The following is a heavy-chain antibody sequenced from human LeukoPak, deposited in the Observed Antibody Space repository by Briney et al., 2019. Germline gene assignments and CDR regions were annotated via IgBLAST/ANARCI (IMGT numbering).Heavy chain of an antibody. CDR1: GFTFSSYG. V-gene: IGHV3-30*02. CDR2: IRYDGSNK. D-gene: IGHD3-22*01. Sequence: PGRSLRLSCAASGFTFSSYGMHWVRQAPGKGLEWVAFIRYDGSNKYYADSVKGRFTISRDNSKNTLYLQMNSLRAEDTAVYYCAKERNYFDSSGYADYWGQGTLVTVSS. CDR3: AKERNYFDSSGYADY. J-gene: IGHJ4*02.